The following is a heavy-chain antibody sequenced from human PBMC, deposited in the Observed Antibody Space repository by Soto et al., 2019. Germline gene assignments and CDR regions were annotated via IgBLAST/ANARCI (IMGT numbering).Heavy chain of an antibody. V-gene: IGHV1-69*13. D-gene: IGHD3-10*01. CDR1: GGTFSSYA. J-gene: IGHJ6*02. CDR2: IIPIFGTA. Sequence: ASVKVSCKASGGTFSSYAISWVRQAPGQGLEWMGGIIPIFGTANYAQKFQGRVTITADESTSTAYMELSSLRSEDTAVYYCAREYYYGSGSYYNYYYYYGMDVWGQGTTGTVSS. CDR3: AREYYYGSGSYYNYYYYYGMDV.